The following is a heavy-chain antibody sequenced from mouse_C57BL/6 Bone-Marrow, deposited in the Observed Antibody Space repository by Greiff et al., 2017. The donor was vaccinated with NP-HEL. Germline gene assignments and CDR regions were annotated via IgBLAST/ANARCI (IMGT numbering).Heavy chain of an antibody. CDR3: TSNWVWYFDV. CDR1: GYTFTDYE. D-gene: IGHD4-1*01. V-gene: IGHV1-15*01. Sequence: QVHVKQSGAELVRPGASVTLSCKASGYTFTDYEMHWVKQTPVHGLEWIGAIDPETGGTAYNQKFKGKAILTADKSSSTAYMELRSLTSEDSAVYYCTSNWVWYFDVWGTGTTVTVSS. J-gene: IGHJ1*03. CDR2: IDPETGGT.